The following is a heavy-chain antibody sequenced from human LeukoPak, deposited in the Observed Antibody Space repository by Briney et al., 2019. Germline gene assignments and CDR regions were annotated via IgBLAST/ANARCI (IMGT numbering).Heavy chain of an antibody. V-gene: IGHV4-34*01. Sequence: SETLSLTCAVYGGSFSGDYWSWIRQPPGKGLEWIGEINHSGSTNYNTSLTSRVTISVDTSKNQFSLNLSSVTAADTAVYYCARGWEDIVVVPAAIRGKAFDYWGQGTLVTVSS. CDR1: GGSFSGDY. J-gene: IGHJ4*02. D-gene: IGHD2-2*02. CDR2: INHSGST. CDR3: ARGWEDIVVVPAAIRGKAFDY.